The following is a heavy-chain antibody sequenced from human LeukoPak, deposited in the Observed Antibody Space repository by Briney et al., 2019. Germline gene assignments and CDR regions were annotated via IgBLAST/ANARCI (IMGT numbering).Heavy chain of an antibody. CDR1: GGSISSYY. CDR2: IYYSGST. J-gene: IGHJ5*02. CDR3: ARAYNWNDGWNWFDP. Sequence: SETLSLTRTVSGGSISSYYWSWIRQPPGKGLEWIGYIYYSGSTNYNPSLKSRVTISVDTSKNQFSLKLSSVTAADTAVYYCARAYNWNDGWNWFDPWGQGTLVTVSS. V-gene: IGHV4-59*01. D-gene: IGHD1-20*01.